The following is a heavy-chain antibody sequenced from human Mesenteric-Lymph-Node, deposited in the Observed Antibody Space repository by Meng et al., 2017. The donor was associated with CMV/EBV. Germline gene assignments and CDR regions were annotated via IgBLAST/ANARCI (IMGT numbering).Heavy chain of an antibody. CDR1: GFTFSSYS. CDR2: ISSSSSYI. Sequence: GESLKISCAASGFTFSSYSMNWVRQAPGKGLEWVSSISSSSSYIYYADSVKGRFTISRDNAKNSLYLQMNSLRAEDTAVYYCARDPVAAAGTSRFDYWGQGTLVTVSS. CDR3: ARDPVAAAGTSRFDY. V-gene: IGHV3-21*04. D-gene: IGHD6-13*01. J-gene: IGHJ4*02.